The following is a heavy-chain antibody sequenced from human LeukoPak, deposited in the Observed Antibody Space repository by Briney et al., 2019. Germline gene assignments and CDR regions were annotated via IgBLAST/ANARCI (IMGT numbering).Heavy chain of an antibody. D-gene: IGHD6-19*01. CDR2: IYYSGST. CDR3: ASLAVAGLSEGY. V-gene: IGHV4-59*05. J-gene: IGHJ4*02. Sequence: SETLSLTCSVSGGSIDTTYWSGIRHPPGRGLEWIASIYYSGSTYYNPSLKSRVTISVDTSRNQFSLKLSSVTAADTAVYYCASLAVAGLSEGYWGQGTLVIVSS. CDR1: GGSIDTTY.